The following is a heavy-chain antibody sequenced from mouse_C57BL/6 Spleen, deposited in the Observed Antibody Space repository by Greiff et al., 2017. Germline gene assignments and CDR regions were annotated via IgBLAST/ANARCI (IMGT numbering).Heavy chain of an antibody. D-gene: IGHD1-1*01. Sequence: QVQLQQPGAELVKPGASVKLSCKASGYTFTEYTIHWVKQRPGQGLEWIGWFYPGSGSIKYNEKFKDKATLPADKSSSTVYMELSSLTSEDSAVYFCARHEEKYLRYYFDYWGQGTTLTVSS. CDR2: FYPGSGSI. CDR1: GYTFTEYT. CDR3: ARHEEKYLRYYFDY. V-gene: IGHV1-62-2*01. J-gene: IGHJ2*01.